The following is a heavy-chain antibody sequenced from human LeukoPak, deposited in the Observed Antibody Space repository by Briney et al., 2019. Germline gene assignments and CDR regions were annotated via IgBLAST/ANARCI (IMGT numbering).Heavy chain of an antibody. CDR2: INPNSGGT. D-gene: IGHD5-18*01. CDR1: GYTFTGYY. CDR3: ARGGYSYGYRTMYYMDV. V-gene: IGHV1-2*02. Sequence: ASVKVSCKASGYTFTGYYMRWVRQAPGQGLEWMGWINPNSGGTNYAQKFQGRVTMTRDTSISTAYMELSRLRSDDTAVYYCARGGYSYGYRTMYYMDVWGKGTTVTISS. J-gene: IGHJ6*03.